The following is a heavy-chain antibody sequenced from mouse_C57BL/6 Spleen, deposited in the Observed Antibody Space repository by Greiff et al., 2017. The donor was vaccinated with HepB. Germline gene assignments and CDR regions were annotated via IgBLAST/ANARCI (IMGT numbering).Heavy chain of an antibody. V-gene: IGHV1-64*01. CDR1: GYTFTSYW. CDR3: EVYYYGSSYVEYFDV. D-gene: IGHD1-1*01. Sequence: QVQLQQPGAELVKPGASVKLSCKASGYTFTSYWMHWVKQRPGQGLEWIGMIHPNSGSTNYNEKFKSKATLTVDKSSSTAYMQLSSLTSEDSAVYYCEVYYYGSSYVEYFDVWGTGTTVTVSS. CDR2: IHPNSGST. J-gene: IGHJ1*03.